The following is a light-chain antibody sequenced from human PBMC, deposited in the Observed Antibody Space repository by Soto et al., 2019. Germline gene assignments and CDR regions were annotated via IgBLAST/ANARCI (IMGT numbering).Light chain of an antibody. V-gene: IGKV3-20*01. J-gene: IGKJ1*01. CDR2: GAS. CDR3: QQYGSSLWT. CDR1: RSVDLW. Sequence: TQSPSTLPASVGDRVTITCRASRSVDLWLAWYQQKPGQAPRLLIYGASSRATGIPDRFSGSGSGTDFTLTISRLEPEDFAVYYCQQYGSSLWTFGQGTKVDI.